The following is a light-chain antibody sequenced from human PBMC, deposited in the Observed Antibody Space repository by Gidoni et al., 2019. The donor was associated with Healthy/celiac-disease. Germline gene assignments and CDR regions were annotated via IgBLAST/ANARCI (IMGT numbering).Light chain of an antibody. Sequence: DIQMTQSPSTLSASVGDRVTITCRASQSISSWLAWYQQKPGKAPKLLIYDASSLESGVPSRFSGSGSGKEFTLTISSLQHDDFATYYCQQYNSYLLTFGGGTKVEIK. J-gene: IGKJ4*01. CDR3: QQYNSYLLT. V-gene: IGKV1-5*01. CDR1: QSISSW. CDR2: DAS.